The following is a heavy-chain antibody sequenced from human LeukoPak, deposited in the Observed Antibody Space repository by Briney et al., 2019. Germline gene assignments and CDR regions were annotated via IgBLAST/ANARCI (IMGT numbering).Heavy chain of an antibody. Sequence: PGGSLRLSCAASGFTFSSYAMSWVRQAPGKGLEWVSTITGSGDSTDYADSAKGRFTISRDNAKNTLYLQMNSLRVEDTAVYYCARRTSYYFPYWGQGALVTVSS. CDR2: ITGSGDST. V-gene: IGHV3-23*01. CDR1: GFTFSSYA. CDR3: ARRTSYYFPY. J-gene: IGHJ4*02. D-gene: IGHD1/OR15-1a*01.